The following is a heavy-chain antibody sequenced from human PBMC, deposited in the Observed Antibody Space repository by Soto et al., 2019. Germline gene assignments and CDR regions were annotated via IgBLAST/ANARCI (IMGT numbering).Heavy chain of an antibody. CDR2: ISGSGSSV. Sequence: GGSLRLSCAASGFTFSHYVLSWVRQSPERGLEWVSSISGSGSSVYVADSVRGRFIMSRDLSTNTVSLQMNSLRAEDTAVYYCAKVRASYLSASYFYYGLDVWGQGTTVTVSS. D-gene: IGHD3-10*01. CDR1: GFTFSHYV. J-gene: IGHJ6*02. CDR3: AKVRASYLSASYFYYGLDV. V-gene: IGHV3-23*01.